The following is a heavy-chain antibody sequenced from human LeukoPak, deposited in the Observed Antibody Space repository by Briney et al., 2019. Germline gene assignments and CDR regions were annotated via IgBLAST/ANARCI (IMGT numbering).Heavy chain of an antibody. CDR3: ATYAPRCSTTTCLDY. V-gene: IGHV3-23*01. D-gene: IGHD2-2*01. CDR1: GFTFNTYA. J-gene: IGHJ4*02. Sequence: GGSLRLSCAASGFTFNTYAMNWVRQAPGKGLEWVSTITGGGGSTYYADSVKGRFTISRDNSKNTLYLLMSSLRADDTAVYYCATYAPRCSTTTCLDYWGQGTLHTVSS. CDR2: ITGGGGST.